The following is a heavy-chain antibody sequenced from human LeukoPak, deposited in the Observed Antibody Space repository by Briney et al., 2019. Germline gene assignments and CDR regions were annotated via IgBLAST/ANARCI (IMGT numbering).Heavy chain of an antibody. V-gene: IGHV4-61*02. CDR3: ARGSVTGGWFDP. CDR1: GGSISSGSYY. Sequence: SQTLSLTCTGSGGSISSGSYYWSWIRQPAGKGLEWIGRIYTSGSTNYNPSLKSRVTISVDTSKNQFSLKLSSVTAADTAVYYCARGSVTGGWFDPWGQGTLVTVSS. CDR2: IYTSGST. J-gene: IGHJ5*02. D-gene: IGHD2-21*02.